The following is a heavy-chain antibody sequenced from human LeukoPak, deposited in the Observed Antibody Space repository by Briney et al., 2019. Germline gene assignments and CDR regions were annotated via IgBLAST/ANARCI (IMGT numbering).Heavy chain of an antibody. D-gene: IGHD6-6*01. J-gene: IGHJ5*02. CDR3: ARSPTIAARRRAPNWFDP. CDR2: IYPGDSDA. V-gene: IGHV5-51*01. CDR1: GYSFTSYW. Sequence: GESLKISCKGSGYSFTSYWIGWVRQMPGKGLEWMGIIYPGDSDARYSPSFQGQVTISADKSISTAYLQWSSLKASDTAMYYCARSPTIAARRRAPNWFDPWGQGTLVTVSS.